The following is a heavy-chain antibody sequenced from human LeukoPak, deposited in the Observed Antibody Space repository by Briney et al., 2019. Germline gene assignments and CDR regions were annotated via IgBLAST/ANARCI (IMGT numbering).Heavy chain of an antibody. CDR1: GYSPTTYW. CDR3: ALGMYRSGWRFDY. V-gene: IGHV5-51*01. D-gene: IGHD6-19*01. Sequence: GESLKISCEGSGYSPTTYWIGWVRQMPGKGLEWMGIIYPGDSDTRYSPSFQGQVTISADKSISTAYLQWSSLKTSDTAMYYCALGMYRSGWRFDYWGQGTLVTVSS. J-gene: IGHJ4*02. CDR2: IYPGDSDT.